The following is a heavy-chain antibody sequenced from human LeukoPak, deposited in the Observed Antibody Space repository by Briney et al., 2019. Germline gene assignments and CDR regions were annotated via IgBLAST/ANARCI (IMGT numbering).Heavy chain of an antibody. V-gene: IGHV3-21*01. CDR2: ITSSSSYI. Sequence: GGSLRLSCAASGFTFSTYNMNWVRQAPGKGLEWVSSITSSSSYIYYADSVKGRFTISRDNAKNSLYLQMNSLRAEDTAVYYCAKLGQSGYNSYYWGQGTLVTVSS. J-gene: IGHJ4*02. D-gene: IGHD5-24*01. CDR3: AKLGQSGYNSYY. CDR1: GFTFSTYN.